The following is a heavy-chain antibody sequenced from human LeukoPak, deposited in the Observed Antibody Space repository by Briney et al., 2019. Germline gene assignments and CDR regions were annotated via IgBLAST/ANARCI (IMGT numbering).Heavy chain of an antibody. V-gene: IGHV3-23*01. J-gene: IGHJ4*02. Sequence: PGGSLRLSCAASGFTFSSYAMSWLRKAPGKGLERVSAISGSGGSTYYAASVKGRFTISRDNSKNTLYLQMNSLRAEDTAVYYCAKPLDGDYVGFDYWGQGTLVTVSS. CDR2: ISGSGGST. CDR3: AKPLDGDYVGFDY. D-gene: IGHD4-17*01. CDR1: GFTFSSYA.